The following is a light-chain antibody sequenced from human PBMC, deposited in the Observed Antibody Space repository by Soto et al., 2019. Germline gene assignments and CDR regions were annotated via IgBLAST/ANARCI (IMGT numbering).Light chain of an antibody. CDR1: QSLLHSNGFQY. CDR3: MQPLEAPWT. Sequence: EIVMTQSPPSLSVTPGEPASISCRSSQSLLHSNGFQYLDWYLQKPGQSPQLLIYLGFNRASGVPDRFSGSGSGTDFTLQISRVEAEDVGIYFCMQPLEAPWTFGQGTKVAIK. J-gene: IGKJ1*01. V-gene: IGKV2-28*01. CDR2: LGF.